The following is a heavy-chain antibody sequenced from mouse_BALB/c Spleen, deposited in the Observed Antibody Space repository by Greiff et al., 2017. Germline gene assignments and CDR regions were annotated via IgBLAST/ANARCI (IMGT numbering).Heavy chain of an antibody. V-gene: IGHV5-17*02. D-gene: IGHD3-3*01. J-gene: IGHJ3*01. Sequence: VQLKESGGGLVQPGGSRKLSCAASGFTFSSFGMHWVRQAPEKGLEWVAYISSGSSTIYYADTVKGRFTISKDKPKNTLFLQMTSLKSEDTAMYYGARPGQGGWLAYWGQGTLVTVSA. CDR1: GFTFSSFG. CDR2: ISSGSSTI. CDR3: ARPGQGGWLAY.